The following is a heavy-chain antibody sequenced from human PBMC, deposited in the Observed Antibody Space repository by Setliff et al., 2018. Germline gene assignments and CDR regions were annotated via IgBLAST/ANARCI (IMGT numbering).Heavy chain of an antibody. CDR1: GFTFSDYY. D-gene: IGHD2-2*01. V-gene: IGHV3-11*04. J-gene: IGHJ4*02. Sequence: GGSLRLSCAASGFTFSDYYMSWIRQAPGKGLEWVSYISSSGSPIYYADSVKGRFTISRDNAKNSLFLQMNSLRAEDTAMYYCAKGYCSSTSCYVDYWGQGTLVTVSS. CDR3: AKGYCSSTSCYVDY. CDR2: ISSSGSPI.